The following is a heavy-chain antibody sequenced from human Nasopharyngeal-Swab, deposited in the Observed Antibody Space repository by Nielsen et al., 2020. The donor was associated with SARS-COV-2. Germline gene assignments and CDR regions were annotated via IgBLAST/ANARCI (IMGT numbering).Heavy chain of an antibody. D-gene: IGHD1-26*01. CDR2: ISAYNGNT. V-gene: IGHV1-18*01. J-gene: IGHJ4*02. CDR1: GGTFTSYG. CDR3: ARDRRTSIVGATLHFDY. Sequence: ASVKVSCKASGGTFTSYGISWVRQAPGQGLEWMGWISAYNGNTNYAQKLQGRVTMTTDTSTSTAYMELRSLRSDDTAVYYCARDRRTSIVGATLHFDYWGQGTLVTVSS.